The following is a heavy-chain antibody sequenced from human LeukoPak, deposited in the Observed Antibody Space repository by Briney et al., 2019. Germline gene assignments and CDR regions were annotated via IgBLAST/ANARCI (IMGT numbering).Heavy chain of an antibody. Sequence: SETLSLTCAVYGGSFSGYYWSWIRQPPGKGLEWIGEINHSGSTNYNPSLKSRVTISVDTSKNQFSLKLSSVTAADTAVYYCARLKGYYGSGSYSLDYWGQGTLVTVSS. CDR1: GGSFSGYY. CDR3: ARLKGYYGSGSYSLDY. V-gene: IGHV4-34*01. D-gene: IGHD3-10*01. J-gene: IGHJ4*02. CDR2: INHSGST.